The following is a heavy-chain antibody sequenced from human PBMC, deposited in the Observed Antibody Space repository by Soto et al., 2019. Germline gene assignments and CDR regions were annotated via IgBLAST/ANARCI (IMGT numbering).Heavy chain of an antibody. Sequence: PWGSLRLCCAACGYIVNKYSMDGVLQAQGKGLEWVSSISSTGALMYYADSVKGRFTISRDDADNSLYLQMNSLRVEDTAVYYCARDRLARGIPVAGRIDYWGQGALVTVSS. CDR2: ISSTGALM. CDR3: ARDRLARGIPVAGRIDY. D-gene: IGHD6-19*01. CDR1: GYIVNKYS. J-gene: IGHJ4*02. V-gene: IGHV3-21*01.